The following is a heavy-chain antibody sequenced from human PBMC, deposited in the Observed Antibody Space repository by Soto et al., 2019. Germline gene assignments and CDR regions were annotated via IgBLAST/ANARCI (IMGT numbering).Heavy chain of an antibody. CDR2: IVVGSGNT. V-gene: IGHV1-58*01. Sequence: SVKVSCKASGFTFTSSAVQWVRQARGQRLEWIGWIVVGSGNTNYAQKFQERVTITRDMSTSTAYMELSSLRSEDTAVYYCAAVQYYYDSSGYPDETFDYWGQGTLVTVSS. D-gene: IGHD3-22*01. J-gene: IGHJ4*02. CDR3: AAVQYYYDSSGYPDETFDY. CDR1: GFTFTSSA.